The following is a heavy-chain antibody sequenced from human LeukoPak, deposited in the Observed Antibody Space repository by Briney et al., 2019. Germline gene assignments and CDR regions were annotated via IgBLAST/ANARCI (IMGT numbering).Heavy chain of an antibody. V-gene: IGHV3-48*04. D-gene: IGHD1-26*01. CDR3: ARERPEGSGSFQLDS. CDR1: GFTFSTFS. Sequence: GGSLRLSCAASGFTFSTFSMNWVRQAPGKGLEWGSYINTRSSTSYYADSVKGRFTISRDNAKNSLYLQMNSLVAEDTAVYYCARERPEGSGSFQLDSWGQGTLVTVSS. CDR2: INTRSSTS. J-gene: IGHJ4*02.